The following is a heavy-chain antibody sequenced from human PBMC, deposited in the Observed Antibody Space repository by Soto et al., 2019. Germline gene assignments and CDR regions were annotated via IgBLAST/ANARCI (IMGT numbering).Heavy chain of an antibody. J-gene: IGHJ5*02. CDR3: ATGQFGAGVWLAP. Sequence: EVHLVQSGGGLVKPGGSLRLSCAASGLSLSAAWTNWVRQVPGKGLEWVGHIESEADGATADFASPVKSSYSISRDDSEKTVFLQMNGLLADYSTIYFCATGQFGAGVWLAPGGQGTLVTVS. V-gene: IGHV3-15*07. CDR1: GLSLSAAW. CDR2: IESEADGATA. D-gene: IGHD3-10*01.